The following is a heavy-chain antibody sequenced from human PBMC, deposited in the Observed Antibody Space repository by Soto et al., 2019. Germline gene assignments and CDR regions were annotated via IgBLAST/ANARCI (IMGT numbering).Heavy chain of an antibody. CDR3: ARGLGYWRGGSRCPPYCGMDV. J-gene: IGHJ6*04. V-gene: IGHV1-2*04. D-gene: IGHD2-15*01. CDR1: GYTFTGYY. CDR2: INPNSGGT. Sequence: ASVKVSCKASGYTFTGYYMHWVRQAPGQGLEWMGWINPNSGGTNHAQKFQGWVTMTRDTSISTAYMELSRLRSDDTAVYYCARGLGYWRGGSRCPPYCGMDVWGKGTTITVSS.